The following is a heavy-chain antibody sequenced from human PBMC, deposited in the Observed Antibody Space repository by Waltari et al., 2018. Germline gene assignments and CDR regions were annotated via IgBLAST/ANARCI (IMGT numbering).Heavy chain of an antibody. Sequence: EVQLLESGGGLVQPGGSLRLSCAASGFTFSSYAMSWVRQAPGKGLEWVSVIYSGGSSTYYADSVKGRFTISRDNSKNTLYLQMNSLRAEDTAVYYCAKDGLGVVSSVGNYWCQGTLVTVSS. V-gene: IGHV3-23*03. J-gene: IGHJ4*02. CDR3: AKDGLGVVSSVGNY. CDR2: IYSGGSST. CDR1: GFTFSSYA. D-gene: IGHD3-3*01.